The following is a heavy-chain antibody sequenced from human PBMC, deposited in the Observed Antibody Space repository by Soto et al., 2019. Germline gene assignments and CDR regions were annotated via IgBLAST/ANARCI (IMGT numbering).Heavy chain of an antibody. J-gene: IGHJ4*02. Sequence: EVHLVESGGGLVQSGGSLRLSCAASGFTFSNHWMTWVRQAPGKGLEWVASVKQDGSEIYYGDSVKGRFTISRDNAKNSLFLQLNSLRAEDTAMYYCARDPGISSGWYYFDYWGQRTLVTVSS. CDR3: ARDPGISSGWYYFDY. D-gene: IGHD6-19*01. CDR1: GFTFSNHW. CDR2: VKQDGSEI. V-gene: IGHV3-7*05.